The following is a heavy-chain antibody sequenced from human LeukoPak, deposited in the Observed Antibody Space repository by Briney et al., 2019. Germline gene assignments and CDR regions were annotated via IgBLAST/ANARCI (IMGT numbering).Heavy chain of an antibody. Sequence: SVKVSCKASGGTFSSYAISWVRQAPGQGLEWMGGIIPIFGTANYAQKFQGRVTITADESTSTAYMELSSLRSEDTAVYYCARVPGGVSSGYYYYYFDYWGQGTLVTVSS. CDR1: GGTFSSYA. D-gene: IGHD3-22*01. J-gene: IGHJ4*02. CDR3: ARVPGGVSSGYYYYYFDY. CDR2: IIPIFGTA. V-gene: IGHV1-69*13.